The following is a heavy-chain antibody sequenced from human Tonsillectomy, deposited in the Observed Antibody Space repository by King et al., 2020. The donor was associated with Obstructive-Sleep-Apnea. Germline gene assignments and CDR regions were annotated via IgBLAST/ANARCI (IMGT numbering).Heavy chain of an antibody. Sequence: VQLQQWGAGLLKPSETLSLTCAVYGGSFSGYYWSWIRQPPGKGLEWIGEINHSGSTNYNPSLKSRVTISVDTSKNQFSLKLSSVTAADTAVYYCARVVGFTTAFYDYWGQGTLVTVSS. CDR2: INHSGST. J-gene: IGHJ4*02. CDR1: GGSFSGYY. CDR3: ARVVGFTTAFYDY. D-gene: IGHD1-1*01. V-gene: IGHV4-34*01.